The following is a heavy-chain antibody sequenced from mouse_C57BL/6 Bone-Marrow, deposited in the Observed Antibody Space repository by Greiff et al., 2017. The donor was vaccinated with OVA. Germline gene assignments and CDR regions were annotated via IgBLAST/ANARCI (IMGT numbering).Heavy chain of an antibody. V-gene: IGHV1-39*01. CDR3: ARYYGSSYDLDWYFDV. D-gene: IGHD1-1*01. CDR1: GYSFTDYN. CDR2: INPNYGTT. J-gene: IGHJ1*03. Sequence: VQLKESGPELVKPGASVKISCKASGYSFTDYNMNWVKQSNGKSLEWIGVINPNYGTTSYNQKFKGKATLTVDQSSSTAYMQLNSLTSEDSAVYYCARYYGSSYDLDWYFDVWGTGTTVTVSS.